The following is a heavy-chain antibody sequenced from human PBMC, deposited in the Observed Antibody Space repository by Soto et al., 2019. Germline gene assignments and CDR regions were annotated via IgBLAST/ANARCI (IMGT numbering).Heavy chain of an antibody. CDR3: ARAWDF. D-gene: IGHD1-26*01. V-gene: IGHV4-30-4*01. CDR2: ISYSGSP. J-gene: IGHJ1*01. CDR1: VVSVSFDYQ. Sequence: SETLSLSCTFSVVSVSFDYQWIWIRQPPGKGLEWIGHISYSGSPYYHPSLRSRLSISVDTSKNQFSLKVKSVNAADTAVYYCARAWDFWGKGNLVTVS.